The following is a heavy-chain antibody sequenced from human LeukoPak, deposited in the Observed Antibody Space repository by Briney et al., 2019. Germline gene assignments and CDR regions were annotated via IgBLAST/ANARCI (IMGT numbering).Heavy chain of an antibody. CDR3: ARDRNYYDDSGYYDAFDH. J-gene: IGHJ3*01. CDR1: DFTFSSYW. D-gene: IGHD3-22*01. Sequence: PGGSLRLSCVASDFTFSSYWLIWLRQAPGKGLEWVGNIKGDGSLKYYLDSVKGRFTISRDNAKNSLYLEMNSLRVEDTAVYYCARDRNYYDDSGYYDAFDHWGQGTLVTVSS. V-gene: IGHV3-7*01. CDR2: IKGDGSLK.